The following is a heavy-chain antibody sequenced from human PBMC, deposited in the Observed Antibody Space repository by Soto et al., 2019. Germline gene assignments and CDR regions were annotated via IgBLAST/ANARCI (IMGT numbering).Heavy chain of an antibody. CDR3: ARTTWGYGEPFDS. D-gene: IGHD4-17*01. CDR2: ISWNSDKK. V-gene: IGHV3-9*01. J-gene: IGHJ4*01. Sequence: LRLSCVASGFTFDDYSMHWVRQVPGKGLEWVSGISWNSDKKGYADSVECRFTISRDNSKNSLYLEMNSLRGEDTAFYYCARTTWGYGEPFDSWARGTLVTVSS. CDR1: GFTFDDYS.